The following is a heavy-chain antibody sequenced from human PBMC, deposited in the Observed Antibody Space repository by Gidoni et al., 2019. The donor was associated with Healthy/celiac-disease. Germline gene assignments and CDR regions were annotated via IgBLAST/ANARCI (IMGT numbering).Heavy chain of an antibody. CDR3: ARDGLDTAMAPAGFDY. CDR2: IYYSGST. V-gene: IGHV4-39*07. D-gene: IGHD5-18*01. Sequence: QLQLQESGPGLVKPSETLSLTCTVSGGSISSSSYYWGWIRQPPGKGLEWIGSIYYSGSTYYNPSLKSRVTISVDTSKNQFSLKLSSVTAADTAVYYCARDGLDTAMAPAGFDYWGQGTLVTVSS. J-gene: IGHJ4*02. CDR1: GGSISSSSYY.